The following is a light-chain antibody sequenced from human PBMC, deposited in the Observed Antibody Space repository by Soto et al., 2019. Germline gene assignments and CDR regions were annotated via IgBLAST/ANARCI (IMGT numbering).Light chain of an antibody. J-gene: IGLJ2*01. CDR2: GSS. Sequence: QAVVTQPPSVSGAPGQRVTISCTGSSSNIGAGHVVHWYQQFPGRAPNLLIYGSSNRPSGVPDRFSGSKSGTSASLAITGLQAEDEADYSCQSYDNGLSASVFGGGTKLTVL. CDR1: SSNIGAGHV. CDR3: QSYDNGLSASV. V-gene: IGLV1-40*01.